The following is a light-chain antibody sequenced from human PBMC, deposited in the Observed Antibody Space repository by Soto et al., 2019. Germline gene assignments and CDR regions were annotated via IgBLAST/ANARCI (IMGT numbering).Light chain of an antibody. J-gene: IGKJ1*01. Sequence: DIQMTQSPSTLSASIGDRVTITCRASQSITTWLAWYQQKVGKAPKLVIYDASSLESGVPSRFSGSGSGTEFTLTISSLQPDDFATYYCQQYAAFSWTFGQGTMV. V-gene: IGKV1-5*01. CDR1: QSITTW. CDR3: QQYAAFSWT. CDR2: DAS.